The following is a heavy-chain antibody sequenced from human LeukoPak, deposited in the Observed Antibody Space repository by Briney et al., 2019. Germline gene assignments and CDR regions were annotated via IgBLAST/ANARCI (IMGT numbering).Heavy chain of an antibody. Sequence: NPGGSLRLSCAASGFTFSNAWMNWVRQAPGQGLEWLGRIKSKHDGGTTDYAAPVKGRFTVSSDDSRNTLYLQMNSLKTEDSAVYYCTTNYIHFGALGYWGQGTLVTVSS. V-gene: IGHV3-15*01. CDR2: IKSKHDGGTT. CDR3: TTNYIHFGALGY. D-gene: IGHD4/OR15-4a*01. J-gene: IGHJ4*02. CDR1: GFTFSNAW.